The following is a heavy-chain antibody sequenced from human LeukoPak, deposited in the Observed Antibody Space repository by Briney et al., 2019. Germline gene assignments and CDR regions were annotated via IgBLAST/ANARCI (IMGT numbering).Heavy chain of an antibody. D-gene: IGHD6-13*01. V-gene: IGHV3-23*01. J-gene: IGHJ6*03. CDR1: GFTFNNYA. CDR3: AKVAHSSWRNSYYYYYYMDV. Sequence: GGSLRLSCAASGFTFNNYAMTWVRQAPGKGLEWVSVIGGSTGNTYYADSVKGRFTISRDNSKNTLYLQMNSLRAEDTAVYYCAKVAHSSWRNSYYYYYYMDVWGKGTTVTVSS. CDR2: IGGSTGNT.